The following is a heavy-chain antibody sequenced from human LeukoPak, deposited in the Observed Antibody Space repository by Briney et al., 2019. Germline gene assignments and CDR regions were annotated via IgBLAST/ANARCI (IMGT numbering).Heavy chain of an antibody. CDR2: ISYDGSDK. V-gene: IGHV3-30*18. CDR3: AKAQGTLWAAFDY. Sequence: PGRSLRLSCAAPGFTFSSYGMHWVRQAPGKGLEWVAVISYDGSDKYYTDSVKGRFTISRDNSKNTLYLQMNSLRADDTAVYYCAKAQGTLWAAFDYWGQGTLVTVSS. J-gene: IGHJ4*02. CDR1: GFTFSSYG. D-gene: IGHD3-10*01.